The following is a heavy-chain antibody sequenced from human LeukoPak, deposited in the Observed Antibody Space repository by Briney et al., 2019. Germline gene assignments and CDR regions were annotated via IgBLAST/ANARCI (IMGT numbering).Heavy chain of an antibody. Sequence: GESLKISCKGSGYSFTSYWIGWVRQMPGKGLEWMGIIYPGDSDTRYSPSFQGQVTISADKSISTAYLQWSSQKASDTAMYYCARPYCTSTSCAHFDYWGQGTLVTVSS. CDR1: GYSFTSYW. CDR3: ARPYCTSTSCAHFDY. V-gene: IGHV5-51*01. D-gene: IGHD2-2*01. CDR2: IYPGDSDT. J-gene: IGHJ4*02.